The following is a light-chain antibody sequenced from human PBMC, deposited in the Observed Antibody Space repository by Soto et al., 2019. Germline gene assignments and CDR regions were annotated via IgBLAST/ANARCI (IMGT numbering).Light chain of an antibody. CDR1: SGHSSYI. V-gene: IGLV4-60*02. CDR3: ETWDSKTRV. J-gene: IGLJ2*01. Sequence: QPVLTQSSSASASLGSSVKLTCTLGSGHSSYIIAWHQQQPGKAPRYLMKLEGSGSYNKGSGVPDRFSGSSSGADRYLTISHLQFEDEADYCCETWDSKTRVFGGGTKLTVL. CDR2: LEGSGSY.